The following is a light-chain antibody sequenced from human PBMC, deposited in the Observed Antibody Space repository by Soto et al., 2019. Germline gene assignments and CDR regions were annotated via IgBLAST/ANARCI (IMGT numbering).Light chain of an antibody. J-gene: IGKJ1*01. Sequence: EIVMTQFPATLSVSPGDRATLSCRASQSVSSNVAWYEQKPGQSPRLVIYGASTRATGIPARFSGSGYGTEFTLTISSLQSEDFAVYYCQQYNNWPLWTFGQGTKVEIK. CDR2: GAS. CDR3: QQYNNWPLWT. V-gene: IGKV3-15*01. CDR1: QSVSSN.